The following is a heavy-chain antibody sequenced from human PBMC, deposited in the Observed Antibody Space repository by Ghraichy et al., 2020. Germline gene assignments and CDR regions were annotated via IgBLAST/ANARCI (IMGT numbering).Heavy chain of an antibody. CDR3: ARVAPGYCSGGTCYSGILDY. Sequence: SETLSLTCTVSGGSFSAYYWSWIRQPPGKGLEWIGYIYYSGSTNYNPSLKSRVTVSVDTSKHQFSLKLNSVTAADTAVYYCARVAPGYCSGGTCYSGILDYWGQGILVTVSS. V-gene: IGHV4-59*01. J-gene: IGHJ4*02. D-gene: IGHD2-15*01. CDR1: GGSFSAYY. CDR2: IYYSGST.